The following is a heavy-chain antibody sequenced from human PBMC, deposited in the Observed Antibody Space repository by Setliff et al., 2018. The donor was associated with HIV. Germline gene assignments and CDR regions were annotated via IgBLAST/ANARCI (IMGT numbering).Heavy chain of an antibody. J-gene: IGHJ4*02. V-gene: IGHV1-69*13. CDR3: ARRGIIAGTTDF. D-gene: IGHD1-7*01. CDR1: GGSFSSYG. CDR2: IMPIFGTA. Sequence: SVKVSCKASGGSFSSYGLSWVRQAPGQGLEWMGGIMPIFGTANYAQKFQGRVTIIADASTNTVNMELSSLRSEDTAVYYCARRGIIAGTTDFWGQGTPVTVSS.